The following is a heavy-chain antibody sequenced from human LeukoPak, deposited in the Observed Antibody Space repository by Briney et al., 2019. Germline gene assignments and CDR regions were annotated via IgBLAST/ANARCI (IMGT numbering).Heavy chain of an antibody. V-gene: IGHV4-4*07. CDR2: IYTSGST. CDR3: ARGTLDSSGWYHMDV. J-gene: IGHJ6*03. CDR1: GGSINNYY. Sequence: SETLSLTCTVSGGSINNYYWSWIRQPAGKGLEWIGRIYTSGSTNYNPSLKSRVTMSVDTSKSQFSLKLTSVTAADSAVYYCARGTLDSSGWYHMDVWGKGTTVTVSS. D-gene: IGHD6-19*01.